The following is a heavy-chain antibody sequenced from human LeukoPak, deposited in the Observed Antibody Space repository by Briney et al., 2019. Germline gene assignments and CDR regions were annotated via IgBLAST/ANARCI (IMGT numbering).Heavy chain of an antibody. Sequence: GGSLRLSCAASGFTFHTFWISWVRQAPGKGPEWVANIKQDGGERHYVDSVKGRFTISRDNAESSLYLQTNSLRADDTAIYYCARDNGRTGWVYWGQRTLVTVSS. V-gene: IGHV3-7*05. D-gene: IGHD6-19*01. J-gene: IGHJ4*02. CDR2: IKQDGGER. CDR1: GFTFHTFW. CDR3: ARDNGRTGWVY.